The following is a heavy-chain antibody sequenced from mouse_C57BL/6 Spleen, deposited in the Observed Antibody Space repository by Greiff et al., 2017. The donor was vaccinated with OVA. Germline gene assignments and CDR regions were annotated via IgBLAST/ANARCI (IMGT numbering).Heavy chain of an antibody. V-gene: IGHV5-9*01. Sequence: EVQLVESGGGLVKPGGSLKLSCAASGFTFSSYTMSWVRQTPEKRLEWVATISGGGGNTYYPDSVKGRFTISRDNAKNTLYLQMSSLRSEDTALYYCARHDYYYGSSLDYWGQGTTLTVSS. CDR1: GFTFSSYT. CDR2: ISGGGGNT. CDR3: ARHDYYYGSSLDY. D-gene: IGHD1-1*01. J-gene: IGHJ2*01.